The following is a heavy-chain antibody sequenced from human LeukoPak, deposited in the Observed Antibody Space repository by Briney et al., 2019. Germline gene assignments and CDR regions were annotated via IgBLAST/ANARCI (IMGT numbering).Heavy chain of an antibody. J-gene: IGHJ4*02. CDR2: IRFDGNEI. V-gene: IGHV3-30*02. CDR3: AKEKTFH. Sequence: PGGSLRLSCAASEFTFRSYGMHWVRQAPGKGLEWMAFIRFDGNEIYYADSVKGRFTISRDNSKNTLYLQMNSLRAEDTAVYFCAKEKTFHWGQGTLVTVSS. D-gene: IGHD2/OR15-2a*01. CDR1: EFTFRSYG.